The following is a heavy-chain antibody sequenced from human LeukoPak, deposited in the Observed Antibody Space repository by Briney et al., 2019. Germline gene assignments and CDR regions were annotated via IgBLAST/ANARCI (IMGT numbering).Heavy chain of an antibody. D-gene: IGHD4-17*01. J-gene: IGHJ6*02. Sequence: PSETLSLTCTVSGGSISSYYCSWIRQPPGKGLEWIGYIYYSGSTNYNPSLKSRVTISVDTSKNQFSLKLSSVTAADTAVYYCARRRTYDYGPKGYYYGMDVWGQGTTVTVSS. CDR1: GGSISSYY. CDR3: ARRRTYDYGPKGYYYGMDV. V-gene: IGHV4-59*08. CDR2: IYYSGST.